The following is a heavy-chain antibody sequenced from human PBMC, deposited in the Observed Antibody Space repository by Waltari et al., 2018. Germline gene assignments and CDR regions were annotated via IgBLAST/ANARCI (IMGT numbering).Heavy chain of an antibody. Sequence: QLLESGGGWRQAGGSLRLSCAASGFTFSNYAMSWVRQAPGKWPEWVSGITSGGGDTYYTDSVRGRFTISRDNSKNTVYLQMNSLRHEDTAVYYCAKEIYRIGRPCFDYWGQGVRVTVSS. D-gene: IGHD6-19*01. J-gene: IGHJ4*02. CDR3: AKEIYRIGRPCFDY. V-gene: IGHV3-23*01. CDR2: ITSGGGDT. CDR1: GFTFSNYA.